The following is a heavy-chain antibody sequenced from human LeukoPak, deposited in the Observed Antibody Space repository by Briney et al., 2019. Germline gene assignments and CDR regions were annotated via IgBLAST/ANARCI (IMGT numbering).Heavy chain of an antibody. CDR2: IYHSGST. Sequence: PSETLSLTCTVSGGSISSGGYYWSWIRQPPGKGLEWIGYIYHSGSTYYNPSLKSRVTISVDRSKNQFSLKLSSVTAADTAVYYCARDSTSCHDYWGQGTLVTVSS. V-gene: IGHV4-30-2*01. CDR1: GGSISSGGYY. D-gene: IGHD2-2*01. J-gene: IGHJ4*02. CDR3: ARDSTSCHDY.